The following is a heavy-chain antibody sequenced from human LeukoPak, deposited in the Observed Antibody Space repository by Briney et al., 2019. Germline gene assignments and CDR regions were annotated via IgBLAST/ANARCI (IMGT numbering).Heavy chain of an antibody. J-gene: IGHJ6*03. D-gene: IGHD3-10*01. CDR3: ERQSVTMVRAVIFYYYYSMDV. CDR1: GVSFSGYY. V-gene: IGHV4-34*01. Sequence: SETLSLTCAVYGVSFSGYYWSWIRQPPGKGLEWMGEINHSGSTNYNASLKSRFTISVDTSKNQFSLKLRSVTAADTDVYNCERQSVTMVRAVIFYYYYSMDVWGKGPTVTISS. CDR2: INHSGST.